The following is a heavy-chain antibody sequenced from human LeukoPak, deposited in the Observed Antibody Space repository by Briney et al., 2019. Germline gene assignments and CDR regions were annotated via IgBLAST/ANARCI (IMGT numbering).Heavy chain of an antibody. CDR1: GFTFSSYA. CDR3: AKDLLYYYDSSGYPD. Sequence: PGGSLRLSCAASGFTFSSYAMHWVRQAPGKGLEWVAVISYDGSNKYYADSVKGRFTISRDNSKNTLYLQMNSLRAEDTAVYYCAKDLLYYYDSSGYPDWGQGTLVTVSS. V-gene: IGHV3-30*04. D-gene: IGHD3-22*01. CDR2: ISYDGSNK. J-gene: IGHJ4*02.